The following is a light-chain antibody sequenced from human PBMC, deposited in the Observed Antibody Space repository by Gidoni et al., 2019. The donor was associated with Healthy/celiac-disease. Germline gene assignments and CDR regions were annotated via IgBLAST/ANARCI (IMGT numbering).Light chain of an antibody. Sequence: SYELTQPPSVSVSPGQTARITCSGDALPEQYAYWYQQKQGQAPVLVIYKDSERPSGIPERFSGSSSGTTVTLTISGVQAEDEADYYCQSADSSGTYVVFGGGTKLTVL. CDR3: QSADSSGTYVV. CDR1: ALPEQY. CDR2: KDS. J-gene: IGLJ2*01. V-gene: IGLV3-25*03.